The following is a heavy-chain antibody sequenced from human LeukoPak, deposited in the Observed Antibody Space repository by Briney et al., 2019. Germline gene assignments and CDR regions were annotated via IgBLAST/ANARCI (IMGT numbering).Heavy chain of an antibody. CDR3: ARSTPHCSSTSCHSGTIDY. V-gene: IGHV4-39*01. D-gene: IGHD2-2*01. J-gene: IGHJ4*02. CDR1: GGSMSNSSYY. CDR2: IYYSGST. Sequence: KPSETLSLTCTVSGGSMSNSSYYWGWIRQPPGKGLEWIGSIYYSGSTYYNPSLKSRVTISVDTSKNQFSLKLSSVTAADTAVYYCARSTPHCSSTSCHSGTIDYWGQGTLVTVSS.